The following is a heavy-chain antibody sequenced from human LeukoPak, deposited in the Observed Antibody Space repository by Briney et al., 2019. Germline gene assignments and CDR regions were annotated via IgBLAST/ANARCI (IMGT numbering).Heavy chain of an antibody. CDR2: IWYDGSNK. Sequence: GRSLRLSCAASGFTLSSYGMRWVRQAPGKGLEWVAVIWYDGSNKYYADSVKGRFTISRDNSKNTLYLQMDSLRGEDTAVYYCARDPVRDGYPYSFDYWGQGTLVTVSS. V-gene: IGHV3-33*01. CDR1: GFTLSSYG. J-gene: IGHJ4*02. D-gene: IGHD5-24*01. CDR3: ARDPVRDGYPYSFDY.